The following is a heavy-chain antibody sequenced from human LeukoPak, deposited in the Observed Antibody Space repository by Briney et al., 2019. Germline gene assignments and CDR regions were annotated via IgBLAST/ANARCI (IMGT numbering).Heavy chain of an antibody. CDR2: IKPDGNEQ. CDR3: ASIYGDY. V-gene: IGHV3-7*05. Sequence: GGSLRLSCAASGFTFSSYWMTWVRQAPGKGLEWVANIKPDGNEQHYVDSVKGRFTISRDNAKNSLYLQVASLRAEDTAVYYCASIYGDYWGQGTLVTVSS. D-gene: IGHD2-2*02. J-gene: IGHJ4*02. CDR1: GFTFSSYW.